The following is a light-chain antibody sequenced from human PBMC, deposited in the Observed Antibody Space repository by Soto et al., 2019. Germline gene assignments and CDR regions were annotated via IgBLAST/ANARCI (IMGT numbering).Light chain of an antibody. CDR1: SRDVGGYSY. CDR2: DVN. J-gene: IGLJ2*01. V-gene: IGLV2-14*03. Sequence: QSALTQPASGSGSPGQSITISCTGTSRDVGGYSYVSWYQQHPGKAPQLMIYDVNNRPSGVSDRFSGSKSGNTASLTISGLQAEDESDYYCSSFTSYSTLVFGGGTKLTVL. CDR3: SSFTSYSTLV.